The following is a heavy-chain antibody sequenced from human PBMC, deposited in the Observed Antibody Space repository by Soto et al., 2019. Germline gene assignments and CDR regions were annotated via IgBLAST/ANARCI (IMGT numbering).Heavy chain of an antibody. D-gene: IGHD3-10*01. CDR1: GYNFTSYG. J-gene: IGHJ5*02. CDR3: AREAVGGGLVRGDHWFDP. V-gene: IGHV1-18*01. Sequence: QVQLVQSGAEVKKPGASVKVSCKTSGYNFTSYGISWVRQAPGQGLEWMGWISGYNGNTNYAQKLQGRVTMTTDTTTSTAYMEVRGLRSDDTAVYYCAREAVGGGLVRGDHWFDPWGQGTLVTVSS. CDR2: ISGYNGNT.